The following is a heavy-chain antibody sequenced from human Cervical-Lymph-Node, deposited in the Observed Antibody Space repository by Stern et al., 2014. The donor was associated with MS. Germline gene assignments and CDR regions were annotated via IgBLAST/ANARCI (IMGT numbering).Heavy chain of an antibody. CDR3: ARGPPSYYYAHAGYYYPNFDY. J-gene: IGHJ4*02. D-gene: IGHD3-22*01. CDR2: VNPTGGSP. CDR1: GYSFTGYY. Sequence: QDQLVQSGAEVKKPGASVNVSCKASGYSFTGYYVHWVRQAPGQGLEWMGMVNPTGGSPTLAHKFQDRVTMTIYTPTSTVKLDLSGLGSEDTAVYYCARGPPSYYYAHAGYYYPNFDYWGQGSLVTVSS. V-gene: IGHV1-46*03.